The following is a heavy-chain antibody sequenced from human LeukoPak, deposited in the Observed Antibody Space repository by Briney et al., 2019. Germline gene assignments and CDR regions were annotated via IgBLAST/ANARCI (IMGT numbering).Heavy chain of an antibody. V-gene: IGHV1-2*02. CDR1: GYTFTSYA. CDR3: ARGVVAATFYYYMDV. D-gene: IGHD2-15*01. Sequence: ASVKVSCKASGYTFTSYAMNWVRQAPGQGLEWMGWINPSSGGTNYPQKFQGRVTMTRDTSLSTAYMEVSGLRSDDTAVYYCARGVVAATFYYYMDVWGKGTRVTVSS. CDR2: INPSSGGT. J-gene: IGHJ6*03.